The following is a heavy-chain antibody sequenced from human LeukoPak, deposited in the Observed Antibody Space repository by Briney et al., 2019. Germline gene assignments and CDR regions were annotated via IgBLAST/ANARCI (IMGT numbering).Heavy chain of an antibody. D-gene: IGHD3-22*01. CDR2: ISTSGGSS. J-gene: IGHJ4*02. CDR3: AIMHPYYDGSGYWVQ. CDR1: GFTFDDYG. V-gene: IGHV3-23*01. Sequence: GGSLRLSCAASGFTFDDYGMSWVRQAPGKGLEWVSGISTSGGSSSYADSVKGRFTISRDNPRNTLYMQMNSLRAEDTALYYCAIMHPYYDGSGYWVQWGQGTLVTVSS.